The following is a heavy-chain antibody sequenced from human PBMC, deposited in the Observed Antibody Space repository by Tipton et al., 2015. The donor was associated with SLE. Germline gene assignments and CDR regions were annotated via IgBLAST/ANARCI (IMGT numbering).Heavy chain of an antibody. CDR2: VHYSETT. CDR3: ARGGRITVFGVARYFFEY. CDR1: GDSIGSYY. V-gene: IGHV4-59*01. Sequence: TLSLTCSVSGDSIGSYYWSWVRQPPGKGLEWIGHVHYSETTNYNRSLKSRVTILADTSRNQFSLKLSSVTAADTAVYYCARGGRITVFGVARYFFEYWGRGTLVTVSS. D-gene: IGHD3-3*01. J-gene: IGHJ4*02.